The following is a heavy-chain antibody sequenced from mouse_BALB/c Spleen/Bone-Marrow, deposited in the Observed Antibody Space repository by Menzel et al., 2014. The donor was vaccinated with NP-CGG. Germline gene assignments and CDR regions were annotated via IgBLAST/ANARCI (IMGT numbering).Heavy chain of an antibody. CDR3: ARLRGYFAMDY. J-gene: IGHJ4*01. D-gene: IGHD1-1*01. Sequence: VQLKHSGPGLVKPSQSLSLTCSVTGYSITSGYYWNWIRQFPGNKLEWMGYISYDGSNDYNPPLKNRISITRDTSKNQFFLKLNSVTAEDAGTYYCARLRGYFAMDYWGQGTSVTVSS. CDR2: ISYDGSN. V-gene: IGHV3-6*02. CDR1: GYSITSGYY.